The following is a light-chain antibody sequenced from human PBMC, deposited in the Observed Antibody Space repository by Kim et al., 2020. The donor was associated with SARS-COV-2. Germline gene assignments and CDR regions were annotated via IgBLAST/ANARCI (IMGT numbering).Light chain of an antibody. J-gene: IGKJ4*01. V-gene: IGKV1-17*03. CDR2: AAS. Sequence: DIQMTQSPSAMSASVGDRVTITCRASQGISSYLAWFQQKPGQVPKRLIYAASTLQSGVPSRFRGSGSGTEFTLTISSLQPEDFATYYCLQHDSYPLTFSGGTKVDIK. CDR1: QGISSY. CDR3: LQHDSYPLT.